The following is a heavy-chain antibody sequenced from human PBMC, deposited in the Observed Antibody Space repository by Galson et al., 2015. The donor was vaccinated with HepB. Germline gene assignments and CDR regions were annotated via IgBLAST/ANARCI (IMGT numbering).Heavy chain of an antibody. J-gene: IGHJ4*02. CDR1: GFTFSSYA. CDR2: ISGSGGST. CDR3: AALRFLDLLNTDY. Sequence: SLRLSCAASGFTFSSYAMSWVRQAPGKGLEWVSAISGSGGSTYYADSVKGRFTISRDNSKNTLYLQMNSLRAEDTAVYYCAALRFLDLLNTDYWGQGTLVTVSS. D-gene: IGHD3-3*01. V-gene: IGHV3-23*01.